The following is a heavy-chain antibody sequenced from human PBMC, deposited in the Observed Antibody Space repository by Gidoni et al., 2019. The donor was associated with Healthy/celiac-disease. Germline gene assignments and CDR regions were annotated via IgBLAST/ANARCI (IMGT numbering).Heavy chain of an antibody. CDR1: GGSFSGYY. CDR3: ARGPRLVKYAFDI. D-gene: IGHD6-19*01. Sequence: QVQLQQWGAGLLKPSETLSLTCAVYGGSFSGYYWSWIRQPPGKGLEWIGEINHSGSTNYNPSLKSRVTISVDTSKNQFSLKLSSVTAADTAVYYCARGPRLVKYAFDIWGQGTMVTVSS. J-gene: IGHJ3*02. CDR2: INHSGST. V-gene: IGHV4-34*01.